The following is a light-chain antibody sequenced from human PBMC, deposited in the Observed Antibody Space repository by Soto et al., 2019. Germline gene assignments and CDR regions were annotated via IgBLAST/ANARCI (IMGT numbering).Light chain of an antibody. Sequence: EIVLTQSPGTMSLSPGQRATLSCRASETVSRSYLAWYQQTPGQAPRLLIYDASRRATGIPDRFSGSGSGTDFSLTISRLEPEDFAVYYCQQFVESPFTLGQGTKLEIK. J-gene: IGKJ2*01. CDR3: QQFVESPFT. CDR2: DAS. V-gene: IGKV3-20*01. CDR1: ETVSRSY.